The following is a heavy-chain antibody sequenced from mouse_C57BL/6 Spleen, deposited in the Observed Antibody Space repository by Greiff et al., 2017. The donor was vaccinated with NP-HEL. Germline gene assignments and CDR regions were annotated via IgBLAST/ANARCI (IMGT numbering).Heavy chain of an antibody. CDR3: AREGDY. CDR2: ISYDGSN. CDR1: GYSITSGYY. Sequence: EVKLQESGPGLVKPSQSLSLTCSVTGYSITSGYYWNWIRQFPGNKLEWKGYISYDGSNNYNPSLKNRISITRDTSKNQFFLKLNSVTTEDTATYYCAREGDYWGQGTTLTVSS. J-gene: IGHJ2*01. V-gene: IGHV3-6*01.